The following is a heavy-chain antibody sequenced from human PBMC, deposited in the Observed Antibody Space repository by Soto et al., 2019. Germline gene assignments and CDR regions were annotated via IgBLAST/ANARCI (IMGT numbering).Heavy chain of an antibody. CDR3: VRFSGIPV. V-gene: IGHV1-3*04. Sequence: XSVKVSCKPSGCSFTYYALHWVRQAPGQGLEWMGWINTGNGKTKYSQNFQGRLTITRDTSATTLYMELSSLRSEDTTVYYCVRFSGIPVWGQGTLVTVSS. CDR2: INTGNGKT. CDR1: GCSFTYYA. D-gene: IGHD1-1*01. J-gene: IGHJ4*02.